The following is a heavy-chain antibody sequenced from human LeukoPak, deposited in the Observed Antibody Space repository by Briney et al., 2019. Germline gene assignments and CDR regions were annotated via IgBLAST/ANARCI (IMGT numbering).Heavy chain of an antibody. CDR3: AREPGRSGCYDY. V-gene: IGHV3-20*04. CDR1: GFTLDDYG. Sequence: GSLRLSCAASGFTLDDYGMSWVRQAPGKGLEWVSGINWNGGSTGYTDSLKGRFTISRDNSKNTLYLQMNSLRAEDTAVYYCAREPGRSGCYDYWGQGTLVTVSS. CDR2: INWNGGST. J-gene: IGHJ4*02. D-gene: IGHD3-22*01.